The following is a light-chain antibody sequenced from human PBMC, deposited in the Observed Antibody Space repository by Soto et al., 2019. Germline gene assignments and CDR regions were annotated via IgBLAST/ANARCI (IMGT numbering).Light chain of an antibody. CDR1: QSVGSN. J-gene: IGKJ5*01. CDR3: QQCGSSPIT. Sequence: EIVMTQSPATLSVSPGERATLSCMASQSVGSNFAWYQQKPGQSPRLLIYGASSRATGIPHRFSGSGSGTDFTLTISRLEPEDFAVYYCQQCGSSPITFGQGTRLEIK. CDR2: GAS. V-gene: IGKV3-20*01.